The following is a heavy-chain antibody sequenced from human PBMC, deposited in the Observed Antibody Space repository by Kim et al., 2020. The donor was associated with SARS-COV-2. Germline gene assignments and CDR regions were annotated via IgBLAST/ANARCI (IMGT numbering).Heavy chain of an antibody. D-gene: IGHD5-12*01. Sequence: SVKVSCKASGGTFSSYAISWVRQAPGQGLEWMGRIIPILGIANYAQKFQGRVTITADKSTSTAYMELSSLRSEDTAVYYCAQEGGYDNARMPFDPWGQGTLVTVSS. V-gene: IGHV1-69*04. CDR3: AQEGGYDNARMPFDP. CDR1: GGTFSSYA. J-gene: IGHJ5*02. CDR2: IIPILGIA.